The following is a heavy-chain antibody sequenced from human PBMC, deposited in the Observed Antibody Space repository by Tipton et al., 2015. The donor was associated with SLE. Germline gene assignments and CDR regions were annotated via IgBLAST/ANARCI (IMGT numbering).Heavy chain of an antibody. D-gene: IGHD1-26*01. CDR1: GFTFSSYS. CDR3: ARDPQWELPGY. V-gene: IGHV3-21*01. Sequence: SLRLSCAASGFTFSSYSMNRVRQAPGKGLEWVSSISSSSSYTYYADSVKGRFTISRDNAKNSLYLQMNSLRAEDTAVYYCARDPQWELPGYWGQGTPVTVSS. J-gene: IGHJ4*02. CDR2: ISSSSSYT.